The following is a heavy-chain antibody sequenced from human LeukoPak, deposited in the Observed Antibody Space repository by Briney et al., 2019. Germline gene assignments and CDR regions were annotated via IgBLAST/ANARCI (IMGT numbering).Heavy chain of an antibody. Sequence: ASVRVSCKASGYTFTSYYMHWVRQAPGRGLEWMRIINPSGGSTSYAQKFQGRVTMTRDTSTSTVYMELSSLRSEDTAVYYCARSTIHETSHFDYWGQGTLVTVSS. V-gene: IGHV1-46*01. CDR2: INPSGGST. D-gene: IGHD3-3*01. CDR3: ARSTIHETSHFDY. CDR1: GYTFTSYY. J-gene: IGHJ4*02.